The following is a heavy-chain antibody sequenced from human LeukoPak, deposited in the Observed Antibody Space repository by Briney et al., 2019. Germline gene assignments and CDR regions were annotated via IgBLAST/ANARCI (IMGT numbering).Heavy chain of an antibody. Sequence: GGSLRLSCAAPGFTFSSYAMSWVRQAPGKGLEWVSAISGSGGSTYYADSVKGRFTISRDNSKNTLYLQMNSLRAEDTAVYYCAKVLSSVYYDSSGYPILSEAFDIWGQGTMVTVSS. J-gene: IGHJ3*02. CDR3: AKVLSSVYYDSSGYPILSEAFDI. V-gene: IGHV3-23*01. D-gene: IGHD3-22*01. CDR2: ISGSGGST. CDR1: GFTFSSYA.